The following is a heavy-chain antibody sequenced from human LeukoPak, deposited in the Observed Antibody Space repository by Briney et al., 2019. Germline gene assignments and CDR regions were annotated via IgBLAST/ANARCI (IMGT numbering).Heavy chain of an antibody. J-gene: IGHJ2*01. V-gene: IGHV3-30-3*01. CDR2: ISYDGSNK. Sequence: GGSLRLSCAASGFTFSSYAMHWVRQAPGKGLEWVAVISYDGSNKYYADSVKGRFTISRDNSKNTLYLQMNSLRAEDTAVYYCARAPSSSRYEGYFDLWGRGTLVTVSS. CDR1: GFTFSSYA. CDR3: ARAPSSSRYEGYFDL. D-gene: IGHD6-13*01.